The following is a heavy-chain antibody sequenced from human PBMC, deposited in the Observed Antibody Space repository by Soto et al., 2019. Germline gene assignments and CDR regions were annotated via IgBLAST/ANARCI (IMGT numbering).Heavy chain of an antibody. CDR2: INGDGSST. J-gene: IGHJ4*02. CDR3: ARTNTGWYE. Sequence: GGSLRLSCTASGYTFSSYWMHWVRQAPGKGLMWVSRINGDGSSTSYADSVKGRFTISRDSAKNTLYLQMNSLRAEDTAVYYCARTNTGWYEWGQGTLVTVSS. CDR1: GYTFSSYW. D-gene: IGHD6-19*01. V-gene: IGHV3-74*01.